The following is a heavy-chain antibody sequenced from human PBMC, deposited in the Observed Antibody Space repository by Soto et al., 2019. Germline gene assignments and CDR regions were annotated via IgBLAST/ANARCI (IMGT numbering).Heavy chain of an antibody. CDR3: ARNSEGILTGYNPVYYYYGMDV. D-gene: IGHD3-9*01. Sequence: QVQLVESGGGVVQPGRSLRLSCAASGFTFSSYGMHWVRQAPGKGLEWVAVIWYDGSNKYYADSVKGRFTISRDNSKNTLYLQMNSLRAEDTAVYYCARNSEGILTGYNPVYYYYGMDVWGQGTTVTVSS. V-gene: IGHV3-33*01. J-gene: IGHJ6*02. CDR2: IWYDGSNK. CDR1: GFTFSSYG.